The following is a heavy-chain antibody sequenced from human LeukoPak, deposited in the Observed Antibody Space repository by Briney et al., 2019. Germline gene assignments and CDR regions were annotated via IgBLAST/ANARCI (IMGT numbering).Heavy chain of an antibody. J-gene: IGHJ4*02. V-gene: IGHV4-4*07. CDR3: ARVKSGSFLFDY. Sequence: SETLSLTCTVSDGSISSYYWSWIRQPAGKGLEWIGRIYTSGSTNYNPSLESRVTLSIDTSMNQFSLKLRFVTAADTAVYYCARVKSGSFLFDYWGQGTLVTVSS. D-gene: IGHD1-26*01. CDR1: DGSISSYY. CDR2: IYTSGST.